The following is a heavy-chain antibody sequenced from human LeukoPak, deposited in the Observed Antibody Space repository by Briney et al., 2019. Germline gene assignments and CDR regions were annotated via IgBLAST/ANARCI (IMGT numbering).Heavy chain of an antibody. D-gene: IGHD6-13*01. CDR1: GFPFSSYS. V-gene: IGHV3-21*01. CDR2: ISSSSSYI. CDR3: ARDRLRAAAGTGFDY. J-gene: IGHJ4*02. Sequence: GGSLRLSCAASGFPFSSYSMHWVRQAPGKGLEGVSSISSSSSYIYYADSVKGRFTISRDNAKNSLYLQMNSLRAEDTAVYYCARDRLRAAAGTGFDYWGQGTLVTVSS.